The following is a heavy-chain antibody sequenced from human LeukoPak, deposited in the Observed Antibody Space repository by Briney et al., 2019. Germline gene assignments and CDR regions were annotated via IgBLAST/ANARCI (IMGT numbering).Heavy chain of an antibody. Sequence: SETLSLTCTVSGGSISSGDYYWSWIRQPPGRGLEWIGYIYYSGSTYYSPSLKSRVTISVDTSKNQFSLKLSSVTAADTAVYYCARGYYYDSMGDAFDIWGQGTMVTVSS. CDR2: IYYSGST. V-gene: IGHV4-30-4*01. CDR1: GGSISSGDYY. J-gene: IGHJ3*02. CDR3: ARGYYYDSMGDAFDI. D-gene: IGHD3-22*01.